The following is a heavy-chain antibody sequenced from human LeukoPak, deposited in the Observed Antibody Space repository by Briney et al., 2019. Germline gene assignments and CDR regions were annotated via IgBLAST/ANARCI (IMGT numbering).Heavy chain of an antibody. CDR1: GFTFTNYA. J-gene: IGHJ4*02. CDR3: ARGIWSRTFSSYYFDY. V-gene: IGHV1-3*01. D-gene: IGHD3-3*01. CDR2: INAGNGHT. Sequence: ASVKVSCKASGFTFTNYAMQWVRQAPGQRLEWMGWINAGNGHTRYSQRFQGRVTITRDTSATTVYMEVTSLRSEDTAVYYCARGIWSRTFSSYYFDYWGQGTLVTVSS.